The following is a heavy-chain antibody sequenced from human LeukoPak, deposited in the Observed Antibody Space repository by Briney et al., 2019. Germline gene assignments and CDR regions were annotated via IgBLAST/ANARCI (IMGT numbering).Heavy chain of an antibody. CDR2: ISGSGGST. Sequence: AGGSLRLSCAASGFTFSSYAMSWVRQAPGKGLEWVSAISGSGGSTYYADSVKGRFTISRDNAKNTLYLQMNSLRAEDTAVYYCARGGWFIVDYWGQGTLVTVSS. D-gene: IGHD3-10*01. CDR3: ARGGWFIVDY. CDR1: GFTFSSYA. V-gene: IGHV3-23*01. J-gene: IGHJ4*02.